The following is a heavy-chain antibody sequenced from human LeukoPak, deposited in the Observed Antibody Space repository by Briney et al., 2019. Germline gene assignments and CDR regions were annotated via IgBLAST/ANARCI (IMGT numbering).Heavy chain of an antibody. Sequence: SETLSLTCTVSHYSISSNYYWGWIRQPPGKGLEWIGSIYHSGSTYYNPTLKSRVTIPVDTSKNQFSLKLTSVTAADTAVYYCARSSGYVSYWGQGTLVTVSS. D-gene: IGHD3-22*01. CDR3: ARSSGYVSY. CDR1: HYSISSNYY. CDR2: IYHSGST. V-gene: IGHV4-38-2*02. J-gene: IGHJ4*02.